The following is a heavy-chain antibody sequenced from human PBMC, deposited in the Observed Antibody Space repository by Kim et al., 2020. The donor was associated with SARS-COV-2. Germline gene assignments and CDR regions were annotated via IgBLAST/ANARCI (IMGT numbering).Heavy chain of an antibody. Sequence: SVKVSCKASGGTFSSYAISWVRQAPGQGLEWMGGIIPIFGTANYAQKFQGRVTITADESTSTAYMELSSLRSEDTAVYYCARVGWEYSYGLYYYFDYWGQGTLVTVSS. CDR2: IIPIFGTA. CDR3: ARVGWEYSYGLYYYFDY. D-gene: IGHD5-18*01. J-gene: IGHJ4*02. V-gene: IGHV1-69*13. CDR1: GGTFSSYA.